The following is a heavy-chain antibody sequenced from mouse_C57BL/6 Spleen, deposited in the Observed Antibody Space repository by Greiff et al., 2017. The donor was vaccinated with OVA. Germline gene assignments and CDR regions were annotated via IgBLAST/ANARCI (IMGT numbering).Heavy chain of an antibody. CDR3: ARSGYYGSSYGYFDV. CDR1: GYTFTSYW. D-gene: IGHD1-1*01. CDR2: IYPGSGST. Sequence: QVQLQQPGAELVKPGASVKMSCKASGYTFTSYWITWVKQRPGQGLEWIGDIYPGSGSTNYNEKFKSKATLTVDTSSSTAYMQLSSLTSEDSAVYYCARSGYYGSSYGYFDVWDTGTTVTVSS. J-gene: IGHJ1*03. V-gene: IGHV1-55*01.